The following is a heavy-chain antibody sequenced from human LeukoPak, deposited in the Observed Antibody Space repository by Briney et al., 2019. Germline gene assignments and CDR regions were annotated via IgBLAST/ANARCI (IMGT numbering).Heavy chain of an antibody. J-gene: IGHJ4*02. CDR1: GGSFRGYY. CDR3: AVAGEDY. Sequence: SETLSLTCAVYGGSFRGYYWSWIRQPPGKGLEWIGEINHSGSTNYNPSLKSRVTISVDTSKNQFSLKLSSVTAADTAVYYCAVAGEDYWGQGTLVTVSS. D-gene: IGHD6-19*01. V-gene: IGHV4-34*01. CDR2: INHSGST.